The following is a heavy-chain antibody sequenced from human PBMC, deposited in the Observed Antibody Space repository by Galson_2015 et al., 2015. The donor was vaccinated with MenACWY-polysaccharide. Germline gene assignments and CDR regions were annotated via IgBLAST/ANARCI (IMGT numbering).Heavy chain of an antibody. V-gene: IGHV3-23*01. CDR3: AKGDRVGGTTLAFDS. CDR2: ISGSGGAT. J-gene: IGHJ4*02. D-gene: IGHD1-1*01. Sequence: SLRLSCAASEFIFTSYAMAWVRQAPGNGLEWVSGISGSGGATYYADSVEGRFSISRDHSKNTLSLQMDSLRAEDTALYYCAKGDRVGGTTLAFDSWGQGALVTVTS. CDR1: EFIFTSYA.